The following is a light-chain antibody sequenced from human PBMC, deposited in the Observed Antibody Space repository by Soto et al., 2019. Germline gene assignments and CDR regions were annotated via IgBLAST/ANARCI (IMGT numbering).Light chain of an antibody. V-gene: IGKV3-15*01. CDR2: AAS. Sequence: EIVMTRFPATLSVSPGQRATLSCRASQNIGSSLAWYQQKPGQAPRLLIYAASTRATGIPARFSGSGSGTHFTLTISSLQSEDFGAYYCQQYNAWPGTFGQGTKVEIK. CDR1: QNIGSS. CDR3: QQYNAWPGT. J-gene: IGKJ1*01.